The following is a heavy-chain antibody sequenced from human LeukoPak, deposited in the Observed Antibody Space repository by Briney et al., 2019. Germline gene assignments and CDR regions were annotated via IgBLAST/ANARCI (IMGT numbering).Heavy chain of an antibody. CDR1: GFTFSSYW. V-gene: IGHV3-74*01. D-gene: IGHD6-19*01. J-gene: IGHJ4*02. CDR2: INSDGSST. CDR3: ARGHGSSGWYLFDY. Sequence: GGSLRLSCAASGFTFSSYWMHWVRQAPGKGLVWVSRINSDGSSTSYADSVKGRSTISRDNAKNTLCLQMNSLRAEDTAVYYCARGHGSSGWYLFDYWGQGTLVTVSS.